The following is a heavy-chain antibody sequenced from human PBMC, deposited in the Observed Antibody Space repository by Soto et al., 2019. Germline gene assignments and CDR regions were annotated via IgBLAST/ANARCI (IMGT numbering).Heavy chain of an antibody. Sequence: GGSLRLSCAASGFTFSSYSMNWVRQAPGKGLEWVSYISSSSSTIYYADSVKGRFTVSRDNAKNSLYLQMNSLRAEDTAVYYCARVAAVAGTVYYYYYGMDVWGQGTTVTVSS. J-gene: IGHJ6*02. CDR3: ARVAAVAGTVYYYYYGMDV. V-gene: IGHV3-48*04. CDR1: GFTFSSYS. D-gene: IGHD6-19*01. CDR2: ISSSSSTI.